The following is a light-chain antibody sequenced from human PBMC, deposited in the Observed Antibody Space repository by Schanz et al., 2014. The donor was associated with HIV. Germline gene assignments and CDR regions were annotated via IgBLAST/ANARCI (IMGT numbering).Light chain of an antibody. CDR2: GAS. Sequence: EIVMTQSPGTLSVSPGERATLSCRASHNIGSNLAWYQHKPGQAPRLLIYGASSRATGIPDRFSGSGSGTDFCLTISRLEPEDFAVYYCQQYGSSPLTFGPGTKVDIK. CDR1: HNIGSN. V-gene: IGKV3-20*01. J-gene: IGKJ3*01. CDR3: QQYGSSPLT.